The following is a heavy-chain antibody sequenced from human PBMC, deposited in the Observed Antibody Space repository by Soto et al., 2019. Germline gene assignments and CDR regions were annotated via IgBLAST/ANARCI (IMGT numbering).Heavy chain of an antibody. Sequence: ASVKVSCKASGYTLFTYDISWVRQAPGQGLEWMGWISTYSGDTKYAQKLQGRVTMTTDTSTTTAYLELRSLRYDDTAVYYCARHQGATTSETWFDPWGKRTLVTISS. CDR3: ARHQGATTSETWFDP. J-gene: IGHJ5*02. V-gene: IGHV1-18*01. CDR2: ISTYSGDT. CDR1: GYTLFTYD. D-gene: IGHD5-12*01.